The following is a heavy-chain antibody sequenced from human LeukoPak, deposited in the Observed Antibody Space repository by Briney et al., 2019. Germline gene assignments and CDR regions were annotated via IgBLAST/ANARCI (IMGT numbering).Heavy chain of an antibody. CDR2: ISGSGGST. CDR1: GFTFSSYA. V-gene: IGHV3-23*01. Sequence: GGSLILSCAASGFTFSSYAMSWVRQAPGKGLEWVSAISGSGGSTYYADSVKGRFTISRDNSKNTLYLQMNSLRAEDTAVYYCAKYSSSWYLFDYWGQGTLVTVSS. D-gene: IGHD6-13*01. CDR3: AKYSSSWYLFDY. J-gene: IGHJ4*02.